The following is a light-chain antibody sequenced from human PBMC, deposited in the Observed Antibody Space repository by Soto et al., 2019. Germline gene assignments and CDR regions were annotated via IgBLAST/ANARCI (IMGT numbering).Light chain of an antibody. CDR1: QSISSW. Sequence: DIQMTQSPSTLSASVGDRVTITCRASQSISSWLAWYQQKPVKAPKLLSYKASSLESGGPSRFSGSRSVTEFTLTISSLQPDDFATYYCQQYNSYSLTFGGGTKVEIK. V-gene: IGKV1-5*03. CDR2: KAS. CDR3: QQYNSYSLT. J-gene: IGKJ4*01.